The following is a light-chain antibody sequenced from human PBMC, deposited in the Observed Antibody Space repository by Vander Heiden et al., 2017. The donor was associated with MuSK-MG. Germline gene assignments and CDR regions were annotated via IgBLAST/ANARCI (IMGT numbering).Light chain of an antibody. J-gene: IGKJ2*01. V-gene: IGKV3-20*01. CDR3: QQYGSAPAT. CDR2: GAS. Sequence: DIVLTPSPGTLSLSPGERATLSCRASQSVSSSYLAWYQQKPGQAPRLLIYGASSRATGIPDRFSGSGSGTDFTLTISRLEPEDFAVYYCQQYGSAPATFGQGTKLEIK. CDR1: QSVSSSY.